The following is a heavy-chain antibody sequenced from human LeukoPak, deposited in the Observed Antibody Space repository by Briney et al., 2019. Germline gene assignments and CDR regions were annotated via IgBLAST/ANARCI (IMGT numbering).Heavy chain of an antibody. Sequence: GGSLRLSCAAPGFTVSSNYMSWVRQAPGKGLEWVSVIYSGGSTYYADSVKGRFAISRDNSKNTLYLQMNSLRAEDTAVYYCARGYSSGWYPPFFDYWGQGTLVTVSS. CDR1: GFTVSSNY. J-gene: IGHJ4*02. CDR3: ARGYSSGWYPPFFDY. D-gene: IGHD6-19*01. V-gene: IGHV3-66*01. CDR2: IYSGGST.